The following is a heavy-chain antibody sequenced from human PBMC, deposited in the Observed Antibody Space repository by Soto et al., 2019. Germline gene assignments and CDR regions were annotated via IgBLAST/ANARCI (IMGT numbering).Heavy chain of an antibody. V-gene: IGHV1-8*01. CDR3: ARTESFGSLNWFDP. Sequence: ASVKVSCKASGYTFTNNDVTWVRQATGQGLEWMGWMNPGSGDTGYAQKFQGRVTMTRNISIATAYMELSSLRSEDTAIYYCARTESFGSLNWFDPWGQGTLVTVSS. CDR2: MNPGSGDT. CDR1: GYTFTNND. J-gene: IGHJ5*02. D-gene: IGHD5-18*01.